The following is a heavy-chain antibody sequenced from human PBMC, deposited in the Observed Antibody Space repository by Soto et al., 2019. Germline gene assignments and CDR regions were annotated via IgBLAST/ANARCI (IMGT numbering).Heavy chain of an antibody. Sequence: PGESLKISCDCSGYSFTIDCIGSVPQMPGKGLEWMGIIYPRDSDTIYSPSFQCQVTISADRSISTAYLQWSSLKASGTSMYYSASHYYSCTRCYPVCYSYHGMDAWGQGTTVTVSS. CDR2: IYPRDSDT. D-gene: IGHD2-2*01. V-gene: IGHV5-51*01. CDR3: ASHYYSCTRCYPVCYSYHGMDA. CDR1: GYSFTIDC. J-gene: IGHJ6*02.